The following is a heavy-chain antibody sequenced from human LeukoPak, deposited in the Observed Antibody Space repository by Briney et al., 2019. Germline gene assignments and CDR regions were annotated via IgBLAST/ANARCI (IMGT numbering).Heavy chain of an antibody. CDR1: GGTFSSYA. D-gene: IGHD3-10*01. V-gene: IGHV1-69*04. Sequence: SVKVSCKASGGTFSSYAISWVRQAPGQGLEWMGRIIPILGIANYAQQFQGRVTITADKSTSTAYMELSSLRSEDTAVYYCARILTYYYGPNWFDPWGQGTLVTVSS. J-gene: IGHJ5*02. CDR2: IIPILGIA. CDR3: ARILTYYYGPNWFDP.